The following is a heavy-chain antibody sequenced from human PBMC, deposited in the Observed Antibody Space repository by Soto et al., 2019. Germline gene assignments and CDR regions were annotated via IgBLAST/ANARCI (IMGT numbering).Heavy chain of an antibody. CDR2: INHSGST. V-gene: IGHV4-34*01. D-gene: IGHD3-9*01. CDR1: GGSFSGYY. J-gene: IGHJ4*02. CDR3: ARRGILRYFDWSLAPSTSFDY. Sequence: SETLSLTCAVYGGSFSGYYWSWIRQPPGKGLEWIGEINHSGSTNYNPSLKSRVTISVDTSKNQFSLKLSSVTAADTAVYYCARRGILRYFDWSLAPSTSFDYWGQGTLVTVSS.